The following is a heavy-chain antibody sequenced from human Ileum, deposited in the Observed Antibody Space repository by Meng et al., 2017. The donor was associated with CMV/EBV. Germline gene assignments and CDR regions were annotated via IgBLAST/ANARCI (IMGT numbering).Heavy chain of an antibody. Sequence: GEFLKISCAASGFTVSSNYMSWVRQAPGKGLEWVSVIYSGGSTYYADSVQGRFTISRDNSKNTLYLQMNSLRAEDTAVYYCAREYPDPCSSTSCYPEVLPRHFDYWGQGTLVTVSS. D-gene: IGHD2-2*01. CDR2: IYSGGST. CDR1: GFTVSSNY. V-gene: IGHV3-53*01. J-gene: IGHJ4*02. CDR3: AREYPDPCSSTSCYPEVLPRHFDY.